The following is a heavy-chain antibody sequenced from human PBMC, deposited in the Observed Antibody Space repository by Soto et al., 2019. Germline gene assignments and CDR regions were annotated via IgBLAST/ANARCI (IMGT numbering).Heavy chain of an antibody. J-gene: IGHJ3*02. CDR1: GGTFSSYA. V-gene: IGHV1-69*13. Sequence: GASVKVSCKASGGTFSSYAISWVRQAPGQGLEWMGGIIPIFGTANYAQKFQGRVTITADESTSTAYMELSSLRSEDTAVYYCARDWDTAMGTNAFDIWGQGTMVTVS. CDR3: ARDWDTAMGTNAFDI. D-gene: IGHD5-18*01. CDR2: IIPIFGTA.